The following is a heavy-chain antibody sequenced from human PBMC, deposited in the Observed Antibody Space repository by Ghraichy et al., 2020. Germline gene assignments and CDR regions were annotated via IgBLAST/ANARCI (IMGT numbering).Heavy chain of an antibody. Sequence: ASVKVSCKVSGYTLTELSMHWVRQAPGKGLEWMGGFDPEDGETIYAQKFQGRVTMTEDTSTDTAYMELSSLRSEDTAVYYCVPSTTGSRPAFDIWGQGTMVTVSS. CDR3: VPSTTGSRPAFDI. CDR2: FDPEDGET. V-gene: IGHV1-24*01. CDR1: GYTLTELS. J-gene: IGHJ3*02. D-gene: IGHD1-1*01.